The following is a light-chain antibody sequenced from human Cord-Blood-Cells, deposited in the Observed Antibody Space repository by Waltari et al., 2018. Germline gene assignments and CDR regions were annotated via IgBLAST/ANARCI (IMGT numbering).Light chain of an antibody. CDR1: QSVNSN. J-gene: IGKJ1*01. CDR2: GAS. CDR3: QQYKNWPPWT. Sequence: EIVLTQSPATLSVSPGERATLSCRASQSVNSNLAWYQQKPGQAPRLLNYGASTKAAGIPARFSGSGSGTEFTHTISSLQSEGCAVYYCQQYKNWPPWTFGQGTKVEIK. V-gene: IGKV3-15*01.